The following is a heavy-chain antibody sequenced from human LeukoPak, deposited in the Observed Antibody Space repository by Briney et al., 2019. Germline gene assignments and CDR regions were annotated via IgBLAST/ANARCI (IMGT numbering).Heavy chain of an antibody. J-gene: IGHJ6*03. Sequence: ASVKVSCKASGYTFTSYYMHWVRQAPGQGLEWMGLINPSGGSTSYAQKFQGRVTMTRDTSTSTVYMELSSLRSDDTAVYYCAREGVAVARGYYYYMDVWGKGTTVTVSS. CDR3: AREGVAVARGYYYYMDV. V-gene: IGHV1-46*03. D-gene: IGHD6-19*01. CDR2: INPSGGST. CDR1: GYTFTSYY.